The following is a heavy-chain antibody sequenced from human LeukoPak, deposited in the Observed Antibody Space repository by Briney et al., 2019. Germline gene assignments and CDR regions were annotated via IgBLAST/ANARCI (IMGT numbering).Heavy chain of an antibody. Sequence: ASVKVSCKASGYTFTSYGISWVRQAPGQGLEWVGWISAYNGNTNYAQKFQGRVTMTRNTSISTAYMELSSLRSEDTAVYYCARGYGSGSYPQDPWGQGTLVTVSS. V-gene: IGHV1-18*01. J-gene: IGHJ5*02. CDR3: ARGYGSGSYPQDP. CDR2: ISAYNGNT. CDR1: GYTFTSYG. D-gene: IGHD3-10*01.